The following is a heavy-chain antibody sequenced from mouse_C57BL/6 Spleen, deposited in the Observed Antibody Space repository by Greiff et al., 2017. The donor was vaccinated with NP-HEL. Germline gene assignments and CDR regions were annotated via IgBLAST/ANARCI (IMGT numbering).Heavy chain of an antibody. J-gene: IGHJ3*01. CDR3: SRGIYYDYGGFAY. CDR1: GYTFTTYP. D-gene: IGHD2-4*01. Sequence: VQLQQSGAELVKPGASVKMSCKASGYTFTTYPIEWMKQNHGKSLEWIGNFHPYNDDTKYNEKFKGKAKLTVEKSSSTVYLELSRLTSDDSAVYYCSRGIYYDYGGFAYWGQGTLVTVSA. V-gene: IGHV1-47*01. CDR2: FHPYNDDT.